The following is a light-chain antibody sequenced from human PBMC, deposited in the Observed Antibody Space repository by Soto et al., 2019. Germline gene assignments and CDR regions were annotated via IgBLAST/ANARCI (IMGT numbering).Light chain of an antibody. CDR2: WAS. CDR1: QSVSSSY. CDR3: QQYYSTPPT. Sequence: TQSPGTLSLSPADRATPSCRASQSVSSSYLAWYQQKPGQPPKLLIYWASTRESGVPDRFSGSGSGTDFTLTISSLQAEDVAVYYCQQYYSTPPTFGQGTKVDIK. J-gene: IGKJ1*01. V-gene: IGKV4-1*01.